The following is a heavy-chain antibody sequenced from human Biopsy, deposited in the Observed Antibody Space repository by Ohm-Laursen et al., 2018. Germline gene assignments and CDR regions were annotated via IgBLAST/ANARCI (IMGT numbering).Heavy chain of an antibody. CDR2: IYYSGST. CDR3: ARATNSTGWPYYYFYGMDV. Sequence: GTLSLTCTVSGGSISSDYWSWIRQTPGKGLEWIGYIYYSGSTNYNPSLKSRVTISVDTSKNRFSLRLNSVTAADTAVYYCARATNSTGWPYYYFYGMDVWGQGTTVTGSS. J-gene: IGHJ6*02. D-gene: IGHD2/OR15-2a*01. V-gene: IGHV4-59*01. CDR1: GGSISSDY.